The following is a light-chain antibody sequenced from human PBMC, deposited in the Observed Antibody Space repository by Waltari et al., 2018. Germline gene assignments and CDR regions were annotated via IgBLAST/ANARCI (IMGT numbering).Light chain of an antibody. Sequence: EIVMTQSPATLSVSPGERATLSCRASQSVSSNLAWYQQKPGQAPRLLIYGASTRATGIPARFSGSGSGTEFTLTISSLQSKDFAVYYCQQYNLFGQGTKVEIK. CDR1: QSVSSN. CDR2: GAS. J-gene: IGKJ1*01. V-gene: IGKV3-15*01. CDR3: QQYNL.